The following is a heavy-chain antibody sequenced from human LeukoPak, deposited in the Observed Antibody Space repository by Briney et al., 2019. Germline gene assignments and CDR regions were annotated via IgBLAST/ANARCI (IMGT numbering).Heavy chain of an antibody. D-gene: IGHD2-2*01. Sequence: PGGSLRLSCAASGFSFSSYWMSWVRQALGKGLEWVANIKQDGIERYYVDSVKGRFTISRDNAKNSLHLQMNSLRAEDTAVYYCARRRCTSTSCFADYWGQGTLVTVSS. CDR3: ARRRCTSTSCFADY. J-gene: IGHJ4*02. CDR1: GFSFSSYW. CDR2: IKQDGIER. V-gene: IGHV3-7*01.